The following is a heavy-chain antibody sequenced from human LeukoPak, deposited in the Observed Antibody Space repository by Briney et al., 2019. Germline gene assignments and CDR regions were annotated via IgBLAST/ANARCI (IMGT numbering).Heavy chain of an antibody. V-gene: IGHV3-21*01. CDR3: ARVSLCNSTSCYFDY. J-gene: IGHJ4*02. CDR2: ISRSSSFI. D-gene: IGHD2-2*01. Sequence: PRGSLRLSCAASGFTFSNYSINWVRQAPGKGLEWVSSISRSSSFIYYADSVKGRFTISRDNAKNSGYLQMNSLRAEDTAVYYCARVSLCNSTSCYFDYWGQGTLVTVSS. CDR1: GFTFSNYS.